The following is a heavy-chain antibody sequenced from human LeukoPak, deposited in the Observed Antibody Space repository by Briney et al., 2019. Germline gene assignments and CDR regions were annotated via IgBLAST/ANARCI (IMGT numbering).Heavy chain of an antibody. V-gene: IGHV3-23*01. CDR1: GFRFSSYA. Sequence: GASLRLSCVASGFRFSSYAMTWVRQAPGKGLEWVSGFSDSAGSTYYAGSVEGRFTISRDNSKNTLYLQMNSLRAEDTAVYYCARTKNPYCSSTSCYYYFDYWGQGTLVTVSS. CDR2: FSDSAGST. CDR3: ARTKNPYCSSTSCYYYFDY. D-gene: IGHD2-2*01. J-gene: IGHJ4*02.